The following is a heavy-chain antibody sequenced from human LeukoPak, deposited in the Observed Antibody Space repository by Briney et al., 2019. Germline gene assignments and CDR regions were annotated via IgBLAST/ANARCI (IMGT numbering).Heavy chain of an antibody. J-gene: IGHJ4*02. CDR2: INKDGSEK. Sequence: PGGSLRLSCAASGFTLTNYWMTWVRQAPGKGLEWVANINKDGSEKQYVDSVKGRFTISRVNPKNSVYLQMSSLRVEDSAVYYCARDPVQDFDFWGQGIMVTVSS. V-gene: IGHV3-7*01. CDR1: GFTLTNYW. CDR3: ARDPVQDFDF.